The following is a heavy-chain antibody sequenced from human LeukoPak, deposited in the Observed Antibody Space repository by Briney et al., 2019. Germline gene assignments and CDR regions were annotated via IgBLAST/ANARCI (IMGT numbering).Heavy chain of an antibody. J-gene: IGHJ2*01. V-gene: IGHV4-4*07. CDR1: GGSISSYY. Sequence: SETLSLTCTVSGGSISSYYWSWIRQPAGKGLEWIGRIYTSGSTNYNPSLKSRVTMSVDTSKNQFSLKLSSVTAADTAVYYCARHPTTVVTASYWYFDLWGRGTLVTVSS. CDR2: IYTSGST. CDR3: ARHPTTVVTASYWYFDL. D-gene: IGHD4-23*01.